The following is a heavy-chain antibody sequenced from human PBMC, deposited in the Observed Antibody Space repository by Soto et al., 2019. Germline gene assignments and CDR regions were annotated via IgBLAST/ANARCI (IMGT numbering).Heavy chain of an antibody. CDR2: FDPEDGET. D-gene: IGHD6-19*01. V-gene: IGHV1-24*01. CDR3: ATDRVSSGWFLATFDY. Sequence: ASVKVSCMVSGYTLTKLSMHGVRQAPGKGLEWMGGFDPEDGETIYAQKFQGRVTMTEDTSTDTAYMELSSLRSEDTAVYYCATDRVSSGWFLATFDYWGQGTLVTVSS. J-gene: IGHJ4*02. CDR1: GYTLTKLS.